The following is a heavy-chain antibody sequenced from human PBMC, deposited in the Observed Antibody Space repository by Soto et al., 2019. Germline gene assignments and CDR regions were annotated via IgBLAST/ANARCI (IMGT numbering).Heavy chain of an antibody. CDR2: IYWDDDK. D-gene: IGHD6-19*01. V-gene: IGHV2-5*02. Sequence: QITLKESGPTLVKPTQTLTLTCTFSGFSLSTSGVGVGWIRQPPGKALEWLALIYWDDDKRYSPSLKSRLTITKDTSKNQVVLTVTNMDPVDTATYYCAHRRPNLAVFDYWGRGTLVTVSS. CDR1: GFSLSTSGVG. CDR3: AHRRPNLAVFDY. J-gene: IGHJ4*02.